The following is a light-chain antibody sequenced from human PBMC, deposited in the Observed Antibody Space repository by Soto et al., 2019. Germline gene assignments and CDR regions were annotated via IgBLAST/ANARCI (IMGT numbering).Light chain of an antibody. Sequence: QSALTQPPSVSGSPGQSVTISCSGSSSDVGSHRSVSWYKQAPGTSPKLIIFEVNNRPSGVPDRFSESKSVNTASLTISGLQPEAECDYYCSADISSITSHVFGTGTKLTVL. V-gene: IGLV2-18*02. CDR1: SSDVGSHRS. CDR3: SADISSITSHV. J-gene: IGLJ1*01. CDR2: EVN.